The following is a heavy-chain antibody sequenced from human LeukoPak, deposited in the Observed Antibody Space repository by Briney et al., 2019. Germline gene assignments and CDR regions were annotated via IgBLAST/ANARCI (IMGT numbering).Heavy chain of an antibody. V-gene: IGHV4-4*07. CDR1: VGSISSYY. CDR3: ARDPARFYMDV. CDR2: IYISGST. D-gene: IGHD2-2*01. J-gene: IGHJ6*03. Sequence: SETLSLTCTVSVGSISSYYWSWIRQPAGKGLEWIGRIYISGSTNYNPSLKSRVTMSVDTSKNQFPLKLSSVTAADTAVYYCARDPARFYMDVWGKGTTVTVSS.